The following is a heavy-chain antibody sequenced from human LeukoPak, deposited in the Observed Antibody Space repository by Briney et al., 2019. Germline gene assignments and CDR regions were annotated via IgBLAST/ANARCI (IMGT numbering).Heavy chain of an antibody. D-gene: IGHD3-9*01. J-gene: IGHJ4*02. Sequence: ASVKVSCEASGYTFTSYGISWVRQAPGQGLEWMGWISAYNGNTNYAQKLQGRVTMTTDTSTSTAYMELRSLRSDDTAVYYCARTRDYDISTGTESDYWGQGTLVTVSS. CDR3: ARTRDYDISTGTESDY. CDR1: GYTFTSYG. V-gene: IGHV1-18*01. CDR2: ISAYNGNT.